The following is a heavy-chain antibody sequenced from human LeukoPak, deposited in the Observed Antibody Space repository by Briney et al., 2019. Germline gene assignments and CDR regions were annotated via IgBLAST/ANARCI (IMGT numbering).Heavy chain of an antibody. CDR1: GFMFSSCW. V-gene: IGHV3-7*01. CDR2: IKPDGSEK. D-gene: IGHD3-10*01. Sequence: GGSLRLSCAASGFMFSSCWMSWVRQSPGKGLEWVANIKPDGSEKYYVDSVKGRFTISRDNAKNALYLEMNSLRVGDTAVYYCARERTYSGSGSTYPYYDYWGQGALVTVSS. CDR3: ARERTYSGSGSTYPYYDY. J-gene: IGHJ4*02.